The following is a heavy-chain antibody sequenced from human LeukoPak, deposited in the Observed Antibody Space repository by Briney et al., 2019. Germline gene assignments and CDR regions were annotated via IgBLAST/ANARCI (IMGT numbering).Heavy chain of an antibody. J-gene: IGHJ5*02. V-gene: IGHV3-33*06. D-gene: IGHD1-26*01. CDR3: AKNDLVGATTVGWFDP. Sequence: GRSLRLSCAASGFTFSSYGMHWVRQAPGKGLEWVAVIWYDGSNKYYADSVKGRFTISRDNSKNTLYPQMNSLRAEDTAVYYCAKNDLVGATTVGWFDPWGQGTLVTVSS. CDR2: IWYDGSNK. CDR1: GFTFSSYG.